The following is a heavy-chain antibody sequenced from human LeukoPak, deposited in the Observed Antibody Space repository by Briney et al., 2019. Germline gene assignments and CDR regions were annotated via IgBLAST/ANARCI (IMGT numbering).Heavy chain of an antibody. V-gene: IGHV3-7*01. CDR3: ARERADIVATGDAFDI. CDR2: IKQDGSEK. D-gene: IGHD5-12*01. J-gene: IGHJ3*02. Sequence: GGSLRLSCAASGFTVSSNYMSWVRQAPGKGLEWVANIKQDGSEKYYVDSVKGRFTISRDNAKNSLYLQMNSLRAEDTAVYYCARERADIVATGDAFDIWGQGTMVTVSS. CDR1: GFTVSSNY.